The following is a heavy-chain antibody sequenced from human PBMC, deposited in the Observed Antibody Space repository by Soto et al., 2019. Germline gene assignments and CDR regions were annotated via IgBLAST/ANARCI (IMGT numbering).Heavy chain of an antibody. J-gene: IGHJ4*02. CDR3: ALRIPGSRWSFDY. V-gene: IGHV4-39*01. Sequence: SETLSLTCTVSGGSISSSSYYWGWIRQPPGKGLEWIGSIYYSGSTYYNPSLKSRVTISVDTSKNQFSLKLSSVTAADTAVYYCALRIPGSRWSFDYWGKGTLVTVAS. CDR2: IYYSGST. D-gene: IGHD6-13*01. CDR1: GGSISSSSYY.